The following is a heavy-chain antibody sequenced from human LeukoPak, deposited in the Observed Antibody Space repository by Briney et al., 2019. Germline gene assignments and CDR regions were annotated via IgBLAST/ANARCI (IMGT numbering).Heavy chain of an antibody. V-gene: IGHV3-74*01. CDR2: INNDGSST. D-gene: IGHD6-19*01. CDR1: GFNFNPYG. CDR3: ARERSGWLFDY. Sequence: PGGSLRLSCAASGFNFNPYGMSWVRQAPGKGLVWVSHINNDGSSTTYADSVKGRFTISRDNAKNTLYLQMNSLRAEDTAVYYCARERSGWLFDYWGQGTLVTVSS. J-gene: IGHJ4*02.